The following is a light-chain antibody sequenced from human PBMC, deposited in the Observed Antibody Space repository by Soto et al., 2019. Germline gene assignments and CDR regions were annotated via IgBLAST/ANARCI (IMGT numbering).Light chain of an antibody. CDR3: QSYDNSLSGHVV. V-gene: IGLV1-40*01. J-gene: IGLJ2*01. CDR1: SSNIGAGYY. Sequence: QAVVTQPPSVSGAPGQRVTISCTGSSSNIGAGYYVHWYQQLPGTAPKLLIYGNLNRPSGVPDRFSGSKSGTSASLAITGLQAEDEADYYCQSYDNSLSGHVVFGGGTQLTVL. CDR2: GNL.